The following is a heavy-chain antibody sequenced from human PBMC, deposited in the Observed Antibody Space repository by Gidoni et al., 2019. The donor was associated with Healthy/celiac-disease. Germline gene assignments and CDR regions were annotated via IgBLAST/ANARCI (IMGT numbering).Heavy chain of an antibody. V-gene: IGHV3-9*01. CDR3: AKDSSGYDSPNFDY. Sequence: EVQLVESGGGLVQPGRSLRLSCAASGFTFDDYAMHWVRQAPGKGLEWVSGISWNSGSIGYADSVKGRFTISRDNAKNSLYLQMNSLRAEDTALYYCAKDSSGYDSPNFDYWGQGTLVTVSS. CDR1: GFTFDDYA. J-gene: IGHJ4*02. D-gene: IGHD5-12*01. CDR2: ISWNSGSI.